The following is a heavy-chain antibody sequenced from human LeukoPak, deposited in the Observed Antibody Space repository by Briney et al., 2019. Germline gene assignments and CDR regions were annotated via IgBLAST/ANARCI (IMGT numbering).Heavy chain of an antibody. V-gene: IGHV4-39*01. CDR2: IYSSEYT. CDR1: GDSFDNSYC. D-gene: IGHD5-24*01. Sequence: PSETLSLSCTVSGDSFDNSYCWTWVRQPPGKRPEWIGTIYSSEYTYYHPSLRSRATISADTSRNLFSLKLNSVTAADTAVYYCARGSDDYKLGNHWGHGTLVTVSP. CDR3: ARGSDDYKLGNH. J-gene: IGHJ5*02.